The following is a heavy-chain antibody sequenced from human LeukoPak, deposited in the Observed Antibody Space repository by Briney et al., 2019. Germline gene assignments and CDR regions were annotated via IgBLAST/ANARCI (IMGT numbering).Heavy chain of an antibody. CDR2: IYPGDSDT. CDR3: ARLPASGSYSGDDAFDI. CDR1: GYSFTSYW. V-gene: IGHV5-51*01. Sequence: GESLKISCKGSGYSFTSYWIGCVRQMPGKGLEWMGIIYPGDSDTRYSPSFQGQVTISADKSISTAYLQWSSLKASDTAMYYCARLPASGSYSGDDAFDIWGQGTMVTVSS. D-gene: IGHD1-26*01. J-gene: IGHJ3*02.